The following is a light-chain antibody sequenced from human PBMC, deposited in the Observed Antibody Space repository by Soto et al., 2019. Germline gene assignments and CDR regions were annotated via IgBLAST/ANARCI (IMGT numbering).Light chain of an antibody. CDR3: QQSYTAPVYT. V-gene: IGKV1-39*01. CDR2: AAS. Sequence: DIQMTQSPSSLSASVGDRVTITCRASQSIIFYLNWYQQKPGQAPRLLIYAASNLQSGVPSRFSGSGSGTEFTLTISSLQPEDFATYFCQQSYTAPVYTFCQGTKLEIQ. J-gene: IGKJ2*01. CDR1: QSIIFY.